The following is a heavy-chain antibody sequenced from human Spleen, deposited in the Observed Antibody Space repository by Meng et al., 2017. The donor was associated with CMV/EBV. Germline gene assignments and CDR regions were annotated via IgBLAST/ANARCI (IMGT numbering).Heavy chain of an antibody. V-gene: IGHV1-2*02. Sequence: ASVKVSCKASRFTSTDYYIHWVRQAPGQGLEWMGWINPNSGDTKYAQKFLDRVTMTRDTSISTAYMELISLRSDDTAVYYCARDRYCSSTSCFFNWFDPWGQGTLVTVSS. CDR3: ARDRYCSSTSCFFNWFDP. J-gene: IGHJ5*02. CDR1: RFTSTDYY. CDR2: INPNSGDT. D-gene: IGHD2-2*01.